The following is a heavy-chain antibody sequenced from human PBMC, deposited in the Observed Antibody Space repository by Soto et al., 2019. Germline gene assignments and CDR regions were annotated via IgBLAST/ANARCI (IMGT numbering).Heavy chain of an antibody. CDR1: GGSIRSYY. J-gene: IGHJ4*02. CDR2: IYYSGST. V-gene: IGHV4-59*01. Sequence: SETLSLTCTVSGGSIRSYYWSWIRQPPGKGLEWIGYIYYSGSTNYNPSLKSRVTISVDTSKNQFSLKLSSVTAADTAVYYCASPYRWGQGTLVTVSS. CDR3: ASPYR.